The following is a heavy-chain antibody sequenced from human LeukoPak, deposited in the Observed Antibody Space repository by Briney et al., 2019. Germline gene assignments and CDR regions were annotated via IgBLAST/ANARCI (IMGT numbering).Heavy chain of an antibody. V-gene: IGHV4-39*01. CDR1: GGSISSSSYY. Sequence: SETLSLTCTVSGGSISSSSYYWGWIRQPPGKGLEWIGSIYYSGSTYYNPSLKSRVTISVDTSKNQFSLKLSSVTAADTAVYYCARRGFMVRGVTGGYYFDYWGQGTLVTVSS. CDR2: IYYSGST. J-gene: IGHJ4*02. D-gene: IGHD3-10*01. CDR3: ARRGFMVRGVTGGYYFDY.